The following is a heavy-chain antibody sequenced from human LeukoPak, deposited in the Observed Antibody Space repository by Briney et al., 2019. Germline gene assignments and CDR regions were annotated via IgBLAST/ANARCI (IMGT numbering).Heavy chain of an antibody. V-gene: IGHV3-43*01. CDR2: ISWDGGNT. CDR1: GFTFDDYT. CDR3: AKDFRAISVAGTYYFDS. D-gene: IGHD6-19*01. J-gene: IGHJ4*02. Sequence: GGSLRLSCAASGFTFDDYTMHWVRQAPGKSLEWVSLISWDGGNTYYADSVKRRFTISRDNSKNSLYLQMNSLRTEDTAFYYCAKDFRAISVAGTYYFDSWGQGTLVTVSS.